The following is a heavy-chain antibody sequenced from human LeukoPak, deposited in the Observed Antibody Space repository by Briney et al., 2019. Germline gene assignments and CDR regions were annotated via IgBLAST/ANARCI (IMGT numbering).Heavy chain of an antibody. CDR1: GFTFSSYW. CDR3: AKEIIAVAGDSVFDY. V-gene: IGHV3-7*01. Sequence: GGSLRLSCAASGFTFSSYWMSWVRQAPGKGLEWVANIKQDGSEKYYVDSVKGRFTISRDNAKNSLYLQMNSLRAEDTAVYYCAKEIIAVAGDSVFDYWGQGTLVTVSS. J-gene: IGHJ4*02. D-gene: IGHD6-19*01. CDR2: IKQDGSEK.